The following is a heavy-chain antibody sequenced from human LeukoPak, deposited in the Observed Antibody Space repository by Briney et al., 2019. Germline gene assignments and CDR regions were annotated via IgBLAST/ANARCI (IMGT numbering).Heavy chain of an antibody. Sequence: GESLKISCKGSEYFVTHHWIGWVRQMPGKGLEWMGIIYPGDSDTRYSPSFQGQVTISADKSISTAYLQWSSLKASDTAMYYCARQDSSGYYSYWGQGTLVTVSS. CDR1: EYFVTHHW. V-gene: IGHV5-51*01. CDR3: ARQDSSGYYSY. D-gene: IGHD3-22*01. CDR2: IYPGDSDT. J-gene: IGHJ4*02.